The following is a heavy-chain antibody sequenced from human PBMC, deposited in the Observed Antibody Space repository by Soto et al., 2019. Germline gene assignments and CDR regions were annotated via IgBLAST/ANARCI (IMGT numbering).Heavy chain of an antibody. CDR3: AKGRASDCPGCTQDY. J-gene: IGHJ4*02. D-gene: IGHD2-21*02. V-gene: IGHV3-23*01. CDR1: AFTFSSYA. CDR2: VSGSGDST. Sequence: EVQLLESGGGLAQPGGSLRLSCAASAFTFSSYAMSWVRQAPGKGLEWVSAVSGSGDSTYYADSVKGRFTISRDNSXXTLYLQMNGLRAEDTAVDYCAKGRASDCPGCTQDYWGQGTLVTVSS.